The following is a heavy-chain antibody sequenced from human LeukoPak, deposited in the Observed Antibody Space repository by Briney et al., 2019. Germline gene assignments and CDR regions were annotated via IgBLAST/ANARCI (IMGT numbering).Heavy chain of an antibody. CDR1: GYSISSGYY. CDR2: IYHSGST. D-gene: IGHD4-17*01. Sequence: PSETLSLTCTVSGYSISSGYYWGWIRQPPGKGLEWIGSIYHSGSTYYNPSLQSRLTISIDTSKNQFSLNLISVTAADTAVYYCARSPQGTATTANWLDPWGQGTLVTVSS. CDR3: ARSPQGTATTANWLDP. V-gene: IGHV4-38-2*02. J-gene: IGHJ5*02.